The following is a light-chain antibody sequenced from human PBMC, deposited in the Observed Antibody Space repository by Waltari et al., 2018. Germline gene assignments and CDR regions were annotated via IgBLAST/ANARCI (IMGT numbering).Light chain of an antibody. Sequence: QPVLTQPPSASGTPGQTVTISCSGSSSNIGKSLVKGYQQVPGTAPTHLIFDNDNRPSGVPDRCSGSKSGTSASLAISGLRSEDEADYYCAAWDDSLSGRVFGGGTKLTV. CDR3: AAWDDSLSGRV. J-gene: IGLJ3*02. CDR1: SSNIGKSL. CDR2: DND. V-gene: IGLV1-47*01.